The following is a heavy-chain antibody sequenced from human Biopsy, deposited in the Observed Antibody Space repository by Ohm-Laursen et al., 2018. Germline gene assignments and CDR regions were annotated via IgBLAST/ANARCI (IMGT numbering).Heavy chain of an antibody. J-gene: IGHJ3*02. Sequence: TLSLTCTVSGGSISGSSWSWIRQAPGKGLEWIGYISYSRDANYNPSLKSRITISVDTSKNQFSLKLTSVTAADTAVYYCAKHGSGWTGDDAFHIWGQGTMVTVSS. CDR2: ISYSRDA. D-gene: IGHD6-19*01. CDR3: AKHGSGWTGDDAFHI. CDR1: GGSISGSS. V-gene: IGHV4-59*08.